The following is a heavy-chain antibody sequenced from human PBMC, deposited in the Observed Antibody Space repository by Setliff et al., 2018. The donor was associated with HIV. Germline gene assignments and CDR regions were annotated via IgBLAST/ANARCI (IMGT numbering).Heavy chain of an antibody. Sequence: PSETLSLTCTVSGGSISSTTYWGWIRQSPGAGLEWIGNINFSGDTYNNPSLKGRVTISLDSSKNQFSLNLNSVTAADTAVYYCARDGVIRGLISWGYFDLWGRGTLVTVSS. CDR2: INFSGDT. D-gene: IGHD3-10*01. J-gene: IGHJ2*01. V-gene: IGHV4-39*07. CDR1: GGSISSTTY. CDR3: ARDGVIRGLISWGYFDL.